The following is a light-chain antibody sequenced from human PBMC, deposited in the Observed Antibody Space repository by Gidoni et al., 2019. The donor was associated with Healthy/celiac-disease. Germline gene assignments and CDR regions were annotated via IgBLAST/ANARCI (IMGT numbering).Light chain of an antibody. V-gene: IGKV1-5*03. CDR3: HQYNSYFGT. CDR1: QSISSC. J-gene: IGKJ1*01. Sequence: IQIPQSPSTLSASVGDRVTITCRASQSISSCLAWYQQKPGKAPKLLIYNASSLETGVPSRFSGSGSGTEFTLTISSLEADDFATYYCHQYNSYFGTFXQXTKVEIK. CDR2: NAS.